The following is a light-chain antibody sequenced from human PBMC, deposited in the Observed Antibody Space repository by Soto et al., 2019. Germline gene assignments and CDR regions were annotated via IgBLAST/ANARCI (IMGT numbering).Light chain of an antibody. V-gene: IGKV1-5*03. CDR3: QQYNGYWT. CDR1: QSISGS. J-gene: IGKJ1*01. CDR2: EAS. Sequence: DIQMTQSPSPLSASVGDRVTITCRASQSISGSLAWYQQKPGKAPKLLIYEASNLKSRVPSRFSGSGSGTEYTLTISSLQPADSASYYCQQYNGYWTFGQGTRVEIK.